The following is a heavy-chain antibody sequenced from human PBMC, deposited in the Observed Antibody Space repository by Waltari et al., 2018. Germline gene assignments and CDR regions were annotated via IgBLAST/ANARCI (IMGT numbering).Heavy chain of an antibody. J-gene: IGHJ5*02. CDR3: ARGRSWERVNGFDP. D-gene: IGHD1-26*01. CDR1: GGTFSSYA. V-gene: IGHV1-69*08. Sequence: QVQLVQSGAEVKKPGSSVKVSCKASGGTFSSYAISWVRQAPRQGLEWMVRIITIDGTAKCAQKFKGRVTITADKTTSTAYMEVSSVGSEGTAVYYCARGRSWERVNGFDPWGQGTLVTVSS. CDR2: IITIDGTA.